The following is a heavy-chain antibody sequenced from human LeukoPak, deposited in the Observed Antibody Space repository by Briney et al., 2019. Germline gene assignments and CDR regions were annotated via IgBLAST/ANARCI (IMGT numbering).Heavy chain of an antibody. CDR1: GYSFTSYW. J-gene: IGHJ5*02. CDR3: ARYRDRGLRYYYGSGTTGWFDP. D-gene: IGHD3-10*01. Sequence: HGESLKISCKGSGYSFTSYWIGWVRQMPGKGLEWMGIIYPGDSDTRYSPSFQGQVTISADKSISTAYLQWSSLKASDTAMYYCARYRDRGLRYYYGSGTTGWFDPWGQGTLVTVSS. V-gene: IGHV5-51*01. CDR2: IYPGDSDT.